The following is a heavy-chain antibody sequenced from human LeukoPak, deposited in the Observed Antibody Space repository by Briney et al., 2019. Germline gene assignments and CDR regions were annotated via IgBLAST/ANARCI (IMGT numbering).Heavy chain of an antibody. D-gene: IGHD3-22*01. CDR3: ARAPGDYDSSGYYYSRYYYYGMDV. Sequence: GGSLRLSCAASGFTVSSNYMSWVRQAPGKGLEWVSVIYSGGSTYYADSVKGRFTISRDNSKNTLYLQMNSLRAEDTAVYYCARAPGDYDSSGYYYSRYYYYGMDVWGQGTTVTISS. CDR1: GFTVSSNY. CDR2: IYSGGST. V-gene: IGHV3-53*01. J-gene: IGHJ6*02.